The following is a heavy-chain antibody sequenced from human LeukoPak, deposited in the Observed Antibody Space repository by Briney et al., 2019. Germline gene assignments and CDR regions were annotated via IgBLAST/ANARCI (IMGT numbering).Heavy chain of an antibody. D-gene: IGHD2-15*01. Sequence: GGSLRLSCAASGFTFSSYSMNWVRQALGKGPEWVSSISSSSSYIYYADSVKGRFTISRDNAKNSLYLQMNSLRAEDTAVYYCALPAHGSCYFVRWGQGTLVTVSS. CDR3: ALPAHGSCYFVR. J-gene: IGHJ5*02. CDR1: GFTFSSYS. CDR2: ISSSSSYI. V-gene: IGHV3-21*01.